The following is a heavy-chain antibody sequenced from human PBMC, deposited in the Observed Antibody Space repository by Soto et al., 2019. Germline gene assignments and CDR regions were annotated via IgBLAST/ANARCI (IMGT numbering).Heavy chain of an antibody. CDR1: GYTFTDYY. Sequence: QVQLVQSGADVKKPGASVKVSCKASGYTFTDYYIHWVRQAPGQGLEWMGWTNPNSGDTNYAQKFQGRLTMTRDTSISTAYMELSSLRSDDSALYYCAKDLQTWGTYWGQGTLVTVSS. J-gene: IGHJ4*02. V-gene: IGHV1-2*02. CDR2: TNPNSGDT. CDR3: AKDLQTWGTY. D-gene: IGHD3-16*01.